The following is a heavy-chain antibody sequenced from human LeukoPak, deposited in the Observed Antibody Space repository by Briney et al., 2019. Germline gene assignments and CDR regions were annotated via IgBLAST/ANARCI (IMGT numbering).Heavy chain of an antibody. CDR2: IYYSGST. CDR1: GGSISSYY. CDR3: ARGKEYYYDSSGSPGLDAFDI. V-gene: IGHV4-59*01. J-gene: IGHJ3*02. Sequence: PSETLSLTCTVSGGSISSYYWSWIRQPPGKGLEWIGYIYYSGSTNYNPSLKSRVTISVDTSKNQFSLKLSSVTAADTAVYYCARGKEYYYDSSGSPGLDAFDIWGQGTMVTVSS. D-gene: IGHD3-22*01.